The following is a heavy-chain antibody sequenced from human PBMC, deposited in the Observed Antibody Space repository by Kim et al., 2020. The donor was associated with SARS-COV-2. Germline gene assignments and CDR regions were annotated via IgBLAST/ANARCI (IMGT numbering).Heavy chain of an antibody. D-gene: IGHD3-10*01. V-gene: IGHV3-33*06. CDR1: GFTFSSYG. J-gene: IGHJ4*02. CDR3: AKASRWFGELLPLDY. Sequence: GGSLRLSCAASGFTFSSYGMHWVRQAPGKGLEWVAVIWYDGSNKYYADSVKGRFTISRDNSKNTLYLQMNSLRAEDTAVYYCAKASRWFGELLPLDYWGQGTLVTVSS. CDR2: IWYDGSNK.